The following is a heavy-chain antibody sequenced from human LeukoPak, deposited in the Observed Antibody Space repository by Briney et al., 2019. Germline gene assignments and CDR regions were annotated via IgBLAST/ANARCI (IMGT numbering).Heavy chain of an antibody. CDR3: ARNRRGSSRLFDY. CDR2: INHSGST. CDR1: GGSFSGYY. Sequence: PSETLSLTCAVYGGSFSGYYWSWIRQPPGKGLEWIGEINHSGSTNYNPPLKSRVTISVDTSKNQFSLKLSSVTAADTAVYYCARNRRGSSRLFDYWGQGTLVTVSS. D-gene: IGHD6-13*01. V-gene: IGHV4-34*01. J-gene: IGHJ4*02.